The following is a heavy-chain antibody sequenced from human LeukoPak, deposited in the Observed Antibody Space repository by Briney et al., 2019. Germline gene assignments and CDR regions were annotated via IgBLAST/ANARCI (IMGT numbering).Heavy chain of an antibody. D-gene: IGHD3-9*01. V-gene: IGHV3-30-3*01. CDR1: RLTFSSYA. Sequence: GGSLRLSCAASRLTFSSYAMHWVRQAPGKGLEWVAVISSDGGSKYYADSVKCRFTISRDNSKNTLYLQMNSLRAEDTAVSYCARVNYDILTGYYRGYNYYGLDVWGQGTTVTVSS. CDR3: ARVNYDILTGYYRGYNYYGLDV. CDR2: ISSDGGSK. J-gene: IGHJ6*02.